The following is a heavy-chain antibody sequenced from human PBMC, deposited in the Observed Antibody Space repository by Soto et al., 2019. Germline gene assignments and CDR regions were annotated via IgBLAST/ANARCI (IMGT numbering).Heavy chain of an antibody. CDR2: IKSKTDGGTT. D-gene: IGHD3-22*01. V-gene: IGHV3-15*07. Sequence: GGSLRLSCAASGFTFINAWMNWVRQAPGKGLEWVGRIKSKTDGGTTDYVAPVKGRFTISRDDSKDTLYLQMNSLKTEDTAVYYCMTDVNYYDSSGYYYFDYWGQGTLVTVSS. J-gene: IGHJ4*02. CDR1: GFTFINAW. CDR3: MTDVNYYDSSGYYYFDY.